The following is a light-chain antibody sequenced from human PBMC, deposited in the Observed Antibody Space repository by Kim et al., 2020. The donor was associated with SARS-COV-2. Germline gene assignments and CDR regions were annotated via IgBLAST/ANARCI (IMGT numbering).Light chain of an antibody. CDR3: QQYGGAPRT. V-gene: IGKV3-20*01. Sequence: PGERATLSCRASQSLSSAYIAWYQQKPGQAPRLLVFGASGRATGIPDRFSGSGSGKDFTLSISRLEPEDFAVYYCQQYGGAPRTFGQGTKVEIK. CDR1: QSLSSAY. J-gene: IGKJ1*01. CDR2: GAS.